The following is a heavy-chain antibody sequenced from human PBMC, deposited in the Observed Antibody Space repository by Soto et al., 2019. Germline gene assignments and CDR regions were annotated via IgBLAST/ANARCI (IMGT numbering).Heavy chain of an antibody. Sequence: QPGGSLRLSCAASGFTFSSYAMSWVRQAPGKGLEWVSAISGSGGSTYYADSVKGRFTISRDNSKNTLYLQMNSLRAEDTAVYYCAKDVPPEWIQLWSYFDYWGQGTLVTVSS. CDR2: ISGSGGST. J-gene: IGHJ4*02. CDR3: AKDVPPEWIQLWSYFDY. CDR1: GFTFSSYA. D-gene: IGHD5-18*01. V-gene: IGHV3-23*01.